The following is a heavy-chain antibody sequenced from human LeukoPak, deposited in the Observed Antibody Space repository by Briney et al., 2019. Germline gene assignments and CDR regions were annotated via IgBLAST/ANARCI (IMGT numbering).Heavy chain of an antibody. V-gene: IGHV4-30-4*08. J-gene: IGHJ4*02. CDR2: IYYSGST. Sequence: SETLSLTCTVSGGSISSGDYYWSWIRQPPGKGLEWIGYIYYSGSTYYNPSLKSRVTISVDTSKNQFSLKLSSVTAADTAVYYCATGSPRDYDFWSGYADFDYWGQGTLVTVSS. D-gene: IGHD3-3*01. CDR1: GGSISSGDYY. CDR3: ATGSPRDYDFWSGYADFDY.